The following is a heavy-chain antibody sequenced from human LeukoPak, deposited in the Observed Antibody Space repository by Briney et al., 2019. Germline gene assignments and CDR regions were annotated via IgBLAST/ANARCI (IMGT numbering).Heavy chain of an antibody. V-gene: IGHV4-59*12. Sequence: SETLSLTCTVSGGSISSYYWSWIRQPPGKGLEWIGYIYYSGSTNYNPSLKSRVTMSVDTSKNQFSLKLSSVTAADTAVYYCARDQGYYDSSGYRHWGQGTLVTVSS. CDR3: ARDQGYYDSSGYRH. CDR2: IYYSGST. J-gene: IGHJ4*02. CDR1: GGSISSYY. D-gene: IGHD3-22*01.